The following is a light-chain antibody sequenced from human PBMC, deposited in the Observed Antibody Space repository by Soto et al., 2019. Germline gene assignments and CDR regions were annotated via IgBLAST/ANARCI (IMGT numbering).Light chain of an antibody. V-gene: IGKV3-20*01. CDR3: QQYGSSPFT. Sequence: EIVLTQSPGTLSLSPGESATLSCRASQSISSSFFAWYQHKPGQAPRLLIYGTSNRATGIPDRFSGSGSGTDVTLTISRLEPEDVAVYYCQQYGSSPFTFGPGTKVDIK. J-gene: IGKJ3*01. CDR1: QSISSSF. CDR2: GTS.